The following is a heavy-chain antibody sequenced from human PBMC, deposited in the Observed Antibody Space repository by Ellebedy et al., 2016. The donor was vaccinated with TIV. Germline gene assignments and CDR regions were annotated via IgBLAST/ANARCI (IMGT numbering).Heavy chain of an antibody. V-gene: IGHV1-8*01. Sequence: ASVKVSCKASGYTFTSYDINWMRQATGQGLEWMGWMNPNSGNTGYAQKFQGRVTMTRNTSISTAYMELSSLRSEDTAVYYCARVVGRDILTGYIDYWGQGTLVTVSS. J-gene: IGHJ4*02. CDR2: MNPNSGNT. CDR3: ARVVGRDILTGYIDY. CDR1: GYTFTSYD. D-gene: IGHD3-9*01.